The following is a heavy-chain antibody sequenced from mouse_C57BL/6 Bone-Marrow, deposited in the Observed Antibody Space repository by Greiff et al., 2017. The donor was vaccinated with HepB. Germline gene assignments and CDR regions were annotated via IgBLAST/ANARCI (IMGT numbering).Heavy chain of an antibody. CDR2: IWSGGST. CDR1: GFSLTSYG. Sequence: VQLQQSGPGLVQPSQSLSITCTVSGFSLTSYGVHWVRQSPGKGLEWLGVIWSGGSTDYNAAFISRLSISKDNAKSQVFFKMSSLQADDTAIYYCDRNDGYLAWCAYWGQGTLVTVSA. D-gene: IGHD2-3*01. CDR3: DRNDGYLAWCAY. V-gene: IGHV2-2*01. J-gene: IGHJ3*01.